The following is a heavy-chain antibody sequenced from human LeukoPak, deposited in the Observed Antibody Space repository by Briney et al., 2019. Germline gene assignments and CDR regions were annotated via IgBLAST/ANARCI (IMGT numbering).Heavy chain of an antibody. J-gene: IGHJ2*01. CDR3: ARKGSDGGSYFDWYFDL. Sequence: SETLSLTCAVYGGSFSGYYWSWIRQPPGKGLEWIGYIYYSGSTNYNPSLKSRVTISVDTSKNQFSLKLSSVTAADTAVYYCARKGSDGGSYFDWYFDLWGRGALVTVSS. CDR1: GGSFSGYY. CDR2: IYYSGST. V-gene: IGHV4-59*01. D-gene: IGHD1-26*01.